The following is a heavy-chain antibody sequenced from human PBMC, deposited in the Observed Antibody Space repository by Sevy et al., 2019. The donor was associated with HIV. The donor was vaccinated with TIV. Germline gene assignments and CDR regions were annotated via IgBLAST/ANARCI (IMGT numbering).Heavy chain of an antibody. CDR1: GGSINSFF. D-gene: IGHD3-22*01. J-gene: IGHJ4*02. Sequence: SETLSLTCAVSGGSINSFFWSWIRQSPGKGLEWIGYVYDNGNSEYNPSLRSRVTIPVDTSKKQFSLKLSSVTAADTAVYYCARGGGIYYDSRGFHPQYYFDSWGQGTLVTVSS. CDR2: VYDNGNS. CDR3: ARGGGIYYDSRGFHPQYYFDS. V-gene: IGHV4-59*01.